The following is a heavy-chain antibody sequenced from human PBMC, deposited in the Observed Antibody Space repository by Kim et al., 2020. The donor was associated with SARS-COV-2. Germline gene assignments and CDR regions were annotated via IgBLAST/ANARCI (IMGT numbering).Heavy chain of an antibody. Sequence: YYSGSTNYTPSLKSRVTISVDTSKNQFSLKLSSVTAADTAVYYCVRGFDYWGQGTLVTVSS. CDR2: YYSGST. J-gene: IGHJ4*02. V-gene: IGHV4-59*09. CDR3: VRGFDY.